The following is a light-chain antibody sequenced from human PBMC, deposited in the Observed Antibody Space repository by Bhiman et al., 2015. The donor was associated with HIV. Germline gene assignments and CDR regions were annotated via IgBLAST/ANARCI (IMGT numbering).Light chain of an antibody. CDR2: GNI. Sequence: LTQPPSVSGAPGQRVTISCTGSSSNIGAGFDVHWYQQLPGTAPKLLIYGNINRPSGVPDRFSGSKSGTSASLTITGLQAEDEADYYCQSYDTSLSGSGVFGTGTKVTVL. V-gene: IGLV1-40*01. J-gene: IGLJ1*01. CDR3: QSYDTSLSGSGV. CDR1: SSNIGAGFD.